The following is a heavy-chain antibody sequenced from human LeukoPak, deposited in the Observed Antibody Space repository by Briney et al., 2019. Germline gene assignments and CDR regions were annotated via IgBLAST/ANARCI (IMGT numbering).Heavy chain of an antibody. CDR1: GGTFSSYA. D-gene: IGHD1-26*01. Sequence: GASVKVSCKASGGTFSSYAISWVRQAPGQGLEWMGGIIPIFGTANYAQKFQGRVTITADKSTSTAYMELSSLRSEDTAVYYCARDKSEWELLRTDAFDIWGRGTMVTVSS. J-gene: IGHJ3*02. V-gene: IGHV1-69*06. CDR3: ARDKSEWELLRTDAFDI. CDR2: IIPIFGTA.